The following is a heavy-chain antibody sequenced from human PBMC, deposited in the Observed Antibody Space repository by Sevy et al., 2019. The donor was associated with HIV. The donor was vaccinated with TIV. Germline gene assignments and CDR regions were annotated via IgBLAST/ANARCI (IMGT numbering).Heavy chain of an antibody. J-gene: IGHJ5*02. V-gene: IGHV3-21*01. CDR2: ISSSSYI. Sequence: GGSLRLSCAASGFTFSSYSMNWVRQAPGKGLEWVSSISSSSYIYYADSVKGRFTISRDNAKNSLYLQMNSLRAEDTAVYYCAREKVAGTTVIWFDPWGQGTLVTVSS. D-gene: IGHD1-7*01. CDR3: AREKVAGTTVIWFDP. CDR1: GFTFSSYS.